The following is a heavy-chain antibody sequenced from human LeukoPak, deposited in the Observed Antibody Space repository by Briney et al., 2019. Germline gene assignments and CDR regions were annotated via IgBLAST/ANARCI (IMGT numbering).Heavy chain of an antibody. Sequence: GGSLRLSCAASGFTFSSYAMSWVRQAPGKGLEWVSATSGSGGSTYYADSVKGRFTISRDNSKNTLYLQMNSLRAEDTAVYYCAKDGGSSPYYFDYWGQGTLVTVSS. CDR2: TSGSGGST. CDR1: GFTFSSYA. D-gene: IGHD1-26*01. J-gene: IGHJ4*02. V-gene: IGHV3-23*01. CDR3: AKDGGSSPYYFDY.